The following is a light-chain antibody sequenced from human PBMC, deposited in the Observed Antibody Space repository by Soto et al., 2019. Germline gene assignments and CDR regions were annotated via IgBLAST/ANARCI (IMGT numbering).Light chain of an antibody. Sequence: EIVLTQSPGTLSLSPGERATLSCRASQSIRSNYLAWYQQRPGQAPRLLIYGESSGATGIPDRFSGSGSGTACTLTISRLEPEDFAVYYCQQYGSSPWSFCQGTKVEIK. CDR1: QSIRSNY. CDR3: QQYGSSPWS. J-gene: IGKJ1*01. CDR2: GES. V-gene: IGKV3-20*01.